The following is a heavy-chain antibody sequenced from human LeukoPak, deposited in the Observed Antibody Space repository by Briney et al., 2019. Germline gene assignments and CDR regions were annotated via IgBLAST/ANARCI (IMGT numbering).Heavy chain of an antibody. CDR1: GYTFTGYY. J-gene: IGHJ4*02. CDR3: ARDHVVVVAAYDY. Sequence: ASVKVSCKASGYTFTGYYMHWVRQAPGQGLEWMGWINPNSGGTNYAQKFQGRVTMTRDTSISTAYMELSRLRSDDTAVYYCARDHVVVVAAYDYWGQGTLVTVSS. V-gene: IGHV1-2*02. CDR2: INPNSGGT. D-gene: IGHD2-15*01.